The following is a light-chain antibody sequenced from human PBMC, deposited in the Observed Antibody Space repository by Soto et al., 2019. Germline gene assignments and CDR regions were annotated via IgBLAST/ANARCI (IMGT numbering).Light chain of an antibody. J-gene: IGKJ5*01. V-gene: IGKV3-20*01. CDR2: GAS. CDR1: QSVSSSY. CDR3: KLYGSSPPVT. Sequence: EIVLTQSPGTLSLSPGERATLSCRASQSVSSSYLAWYQQKPGQAPRLLIYGASSRATGIPDRFSGSGSGTDFTLTISRLEPEDFAVYYCKLYGSSPPVTFGPGTRLEIK.